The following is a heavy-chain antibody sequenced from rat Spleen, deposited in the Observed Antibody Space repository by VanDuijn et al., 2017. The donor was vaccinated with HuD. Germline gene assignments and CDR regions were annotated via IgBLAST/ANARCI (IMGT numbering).Heavy chain of an antibody. J-gene: IGHJ2*01. CDR2: ISYDGRNA. CDR3: TREIAFYFDY. D-gene: IGHD1-2*01. Sequence: EVQLMESGGGLVQPGRSLKLSCVASGFTFNNYWMTWIRQAPTKGLEWVATISYDGRNAYYRDSVKGRFIISRDNAKSTLYLEMDSLRSEDTATYYCTREIAFYFDYWGQGVMVTVSS. CDR1: GFTFNNYW. V-gene: IGHV5-31*01.